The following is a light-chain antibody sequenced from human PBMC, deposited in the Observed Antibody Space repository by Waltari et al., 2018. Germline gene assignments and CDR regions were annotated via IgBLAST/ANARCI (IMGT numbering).Light chain of an antibody. CDR2: KDS. Sequence: SYELSKPPPVSVSPGQTASVPFPGDNLGDKYASWYQQKPGQSPVLVINKDSKRPSGIPARFSGPNSGHTATLTISGTQAMDEADYYCQAWDSSTDVVFGGGTKLTVL. V-gene: IGLV3-1*01. CDR3: QAWDSSTDVV. J-gene: IGLJ2*01. CDR1: NLGDKY.